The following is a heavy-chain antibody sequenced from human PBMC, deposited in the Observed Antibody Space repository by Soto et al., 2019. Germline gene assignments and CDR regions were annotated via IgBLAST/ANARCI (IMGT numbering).Heavy chain of an antibody. CDR2: IYYSGST. V-gene: IGHV4-30-4*01. J-gene: IGHJ5*02. CDR3: AVVPAAIGYFRFFDP. CDR1: GGSISSGDYY. D-gene: IGHD2-2*02. Sequence: SETLSLTCTVSGGSISSGDYYWSWIRQPPGKGLEWIGYIYYSGSTYYNPSLKSRVTISVDTSKNQFSLKLSSVTAADTAVYYCAVVPAAIGYFRFFDPWGQGTLVTVS.